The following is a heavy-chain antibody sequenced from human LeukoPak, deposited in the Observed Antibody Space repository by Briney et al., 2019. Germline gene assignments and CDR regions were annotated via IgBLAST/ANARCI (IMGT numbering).Heavy chain of an antibody. D-gene: IGHD3-9*01. CDR2: IYWNDDK. Sequence: KESGPTLVKPTQALTLTCTFSGFSLSTSGVGVGWIRQPPGKALEWLALIYWNDDKRYSPSLKSRLTITKDTSKNQVVLTMTNMDPVDTATYYCAHLYFDWLLMGPDAFDIWGQGTMVTVSS. CDR1: GFSLSTSGVG. J-gene: IGHJ3*02. V-gene: IGHV2-5*01. CDR3: AHLYFDWLLMGPDAFDI.